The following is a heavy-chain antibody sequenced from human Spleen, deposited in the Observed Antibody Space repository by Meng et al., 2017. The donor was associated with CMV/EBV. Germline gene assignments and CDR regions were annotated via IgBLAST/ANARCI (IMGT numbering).Heavy chain of an antibody. CDR2: FHSSMNTM. CDR3: AKRGDSSGTYAMDV. CDR1: GFSFSSDS. J-gene: IGHJ6*02. V-gene: IGHV3-48*04. Sequence: GGSLRLSCAASGFSFSSDSMNWVRQAPGKGLEWVSYFHSSMNTMKYADSVKGRFTISRDNAKNSLFLQMNSLSAEDTAVYYCAKRGDSSGTYAMDVWGQGTTVTVSS. D-gene: IGHD3-22*01.